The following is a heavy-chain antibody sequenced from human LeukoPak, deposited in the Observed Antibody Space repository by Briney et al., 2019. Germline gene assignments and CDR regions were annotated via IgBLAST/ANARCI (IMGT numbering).Heavy chain of an antibody. CDR3: AKEGAGFQNGMDV. D-gene: IGHD2/OR15-2a*01. CDR1: GFTFSSYG. Sequence: GGSLRLSCAASGFTFSSYGMHWVRQAPGKGLVWVAVISYDGSNKYYADSVKGRFTISRDNSKNTLYLQMNSLRAEDTAVYYCAKEGAGFQNGMDVWGQGTTVTVSS. J-gene: IGHJ6*02. CDR2: ISYDGSNK. V-gene: IGHV3-30*18.